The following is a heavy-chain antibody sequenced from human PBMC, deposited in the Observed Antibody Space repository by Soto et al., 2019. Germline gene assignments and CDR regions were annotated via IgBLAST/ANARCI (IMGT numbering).Heavy chain of an antibody. J-gene: IGHJ3*02. CDR2: IYYSGST. CDR1: GGSISSGDYY. Sequence: PSDTLSLTRTVSGGSISSGDYYWSWIRQPPGKGLEWIGYIYYSGSTYYNPSLKSRVTISVDTSKNQFSLKLSSVTAADTAVYYCARYQPSFPGAFDIWGQGTMATAS. V-gene: IGHV4-30-4*02. D-gene: IGHD2-2*01. CDR3: ARYQPSFPGAFDI.